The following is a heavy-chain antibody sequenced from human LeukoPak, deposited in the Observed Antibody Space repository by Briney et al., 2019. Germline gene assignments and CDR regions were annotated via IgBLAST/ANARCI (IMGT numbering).Heavy chain of an antibody. CDR3: ARDILATSIAAPYY. CDR1: GGSISSSSYY. J-gene: IGHJ4*02. D-gene: IGHD6-13*01. CDR2: IFYTGRT. V-gene: IGHV4-39*07. Sequence: SETLSLTCTVSGGSISSSSYYWGWLRQPPGKGLEWIGSIFYTGRTYYNPSLKSRVTMSVDTSKNQFSLRLGSVNAADTAVYYCARDILATSIAAPYYWGQGTLVTVSS.